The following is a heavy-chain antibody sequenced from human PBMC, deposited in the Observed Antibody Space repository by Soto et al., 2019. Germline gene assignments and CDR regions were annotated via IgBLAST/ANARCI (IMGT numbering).Heavy chain of an antibody. V-gene: IGHV3-53*01. CDR2: IYSGGST. CDR1: GFTVSSNY. CDR3: AREEQQLVWSYGMDV. Sequence: EVQLVESGGGLIQPGGSLRLSCAASGFTVSSNYMSWVRQAPGKGLEWVSVIYSGGSTYYADSVKGRFTISRDNSKNTLYLQMNRLRAEDTAVYYCAREEQQLVWSYGMDVWGQGTTVTVSS. J-gene: IGHJ6*02. D-gene: IGHD6-13*01.